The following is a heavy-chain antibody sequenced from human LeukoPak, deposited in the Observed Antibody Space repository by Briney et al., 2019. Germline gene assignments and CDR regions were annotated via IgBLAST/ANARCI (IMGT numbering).Heavy chain of an antibody. Sequence: GGSLRLSCAASGFTFSTYWMSWVRQAPGKGLEWVANIKQDESEKYYVESVKGRFTISRDNAKNSLYLQMNSLRAEDTAVYYCARDKIVGATFFDYWGQGTLATVSS. CDR3: ARDKIVGATFFDY. J-gene: IGHJ4*02. CDR1: GFTFSTYW. CDR2: IKQDESEK. V-gene: IGHV3-7*01. D-gene: IGHD1-26*01.